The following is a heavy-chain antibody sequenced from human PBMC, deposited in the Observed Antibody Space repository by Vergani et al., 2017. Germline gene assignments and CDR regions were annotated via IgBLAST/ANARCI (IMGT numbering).Heavy chain of an antibody. CDR1: GFTFSSYG. D-gene: IGHD3-10*01. CDR3: ARAHXSFGELLLYYYYYGMDV. V-gene: IGHV3-33*01. CDR2: IWYDGSNK. J-gene: IGHJ6*02. Sequence: QVQLVESGGGVVQPGRSLRLSCAASGFTFSSYGMHWVRQAPGKGLEWVAVIWYDGSNKYYADSVKGRFTISRDNSKNTLYLQMNSLRAEDTAVYYCARAHXSFGELLLYYYYYGMDVWGQGTTVTVSS.